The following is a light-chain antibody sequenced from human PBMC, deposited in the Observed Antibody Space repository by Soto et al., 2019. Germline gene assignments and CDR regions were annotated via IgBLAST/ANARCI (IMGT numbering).Light chain of an antibody. CDR2: EVR. CDR3: SAYTARSTLV. Sequence: QSVLTQPASVSGSAGQSITISCSGTMRDVVSYNLVSWYQQHPGTAPKRIIYEVRNRPSGMSSRFSGSRSGNTASLTISGLQPEDEGDYYCSAYTARSTLVLGGGTQLTVL. V-gene: IGLV2-14*01. J-gene: IGLJ3*02. CDR1: MRDVVSYNL.